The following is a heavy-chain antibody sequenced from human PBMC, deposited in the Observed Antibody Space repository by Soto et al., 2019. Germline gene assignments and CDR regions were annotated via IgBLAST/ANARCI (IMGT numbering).Heavy chain of an antibody. CDR3: AGDIRSGSYRFDY. J-gene: IGHJ4*02. V-gene: IGHV4-59*08. Sequence: SETLSLTCTVSGGSISNYYWSWIRQPPGKGLEWIGYIYDSGSTLYNPSLKSRVTISVDRPNNQFSLKLSSVTAADTAIYYCAGDIRSGSYRFDYWGQGDLVTVSS. CDR1: GGSISNYY. D-gene: IGHD1-26*01. CDR2: IYDSGST.